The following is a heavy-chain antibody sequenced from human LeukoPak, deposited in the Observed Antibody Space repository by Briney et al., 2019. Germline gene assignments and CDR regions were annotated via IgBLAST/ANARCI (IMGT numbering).Heavy chain of an antibody. CDR2: IEGSNDNT. V-gene: IGHV3-23*01. D-gene: IGHD2-21*01. J-gene: IGHJ4*02. CDR3: AKYIFRWSFDY. Sequence: GGSLRLSCAASGFNLGGNAMAWVRQAPGKGLEWVSAIEGSNDNTHYADSVRGRFTVSRDTSKSTLFLQMNSLRAYETATYFCAKYIFRWSFDYWAQGVLVTVSS. CDR1: GFNLGGNA.